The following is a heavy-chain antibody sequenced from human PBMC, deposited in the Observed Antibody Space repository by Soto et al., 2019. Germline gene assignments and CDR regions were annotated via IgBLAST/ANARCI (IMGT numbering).Heavy chain of an antibody. J-gene: IGHJ4*02. D-gene: IGHD3-16*01. CDR2: INHSGST. CDR1: GGSFSGYY. CDR3: ASLRLGELYDY. V-gene: IGHV4-34*01. Sequence: SSETLSLTCAVYGGSFSGYYWSWIRQPPGKGLEWIGEINHSGSTNYNPSLKSRVTISVDKSKNQFSLKLSSVTAADTAVYYCASLRLGELYDYWGQGTLVTVSS.